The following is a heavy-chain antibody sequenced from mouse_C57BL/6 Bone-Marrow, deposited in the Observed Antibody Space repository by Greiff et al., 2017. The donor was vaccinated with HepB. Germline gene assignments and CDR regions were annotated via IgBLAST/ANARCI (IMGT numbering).Heavy chain of an antibody. Sequence: VQLKQSGAELVRPGASVKLSCTASGFNIKDDYMHWVKQRPEQGLEWIGWIDPENGDTEYASKFQGKATITADTSSNTAYLQLSSLTSEDTAVYYCTPYGNYEGFAYWGQGTLVTVSA. V-gene: IGHV14-4*01. D-gene: IGHD2-1*01. CDR2: IDPENGDT. CDR3: TPYGNYEGFAY. J-gene: IGHJ3*01. CDR1: GFNIKDDY.